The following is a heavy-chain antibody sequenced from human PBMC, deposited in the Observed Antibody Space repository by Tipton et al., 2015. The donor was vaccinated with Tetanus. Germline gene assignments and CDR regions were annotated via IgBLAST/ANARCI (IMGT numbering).Heavy chain of an antibody. CDR2: IYHSGTT. V-gene: IGHV4-39*01. CDR3: GRHGGSYIAYWCFDL. CDR1: GVSINSSPHY. D-gene: IGHD1-26*01. Sequence: TLSLTCTVSGVSINSSPHYWGWVRQPPGKGLEWIATIYHSGTTFYNPSLKSRLAISVDTSKNQFSLRLTSVTAADAAVYYCGRHGGSYIAYWCFDLWGRGSLVTVSS. J-gene: IGHJ2*01.